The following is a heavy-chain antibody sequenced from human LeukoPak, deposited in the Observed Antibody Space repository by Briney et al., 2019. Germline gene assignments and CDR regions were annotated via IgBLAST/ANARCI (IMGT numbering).Heavy chain of an antibody. V-gene: IGHV4-61*02. CDR2: IYTSGST. Sequence: PSETLSLTCIVSGGSISSTSYYWSWIRQPAGKGLEWIGRIYTSGSTNYNPSLKSRVTMSVDTSKNQFSLKLSSVTAADTAVYYCARVDYYYYMDVWGKGTTVTVSS. J-gene: IGHJ6*03. CDR1: GGSISSTSYY. CDR3: ARVDYYYYMDV.